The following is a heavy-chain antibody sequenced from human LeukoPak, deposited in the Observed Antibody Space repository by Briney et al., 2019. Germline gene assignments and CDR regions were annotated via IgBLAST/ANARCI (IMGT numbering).Heavy chain of an antibody. Sequence: GGSLRLSCAASGFTFSSSAMHWVRQAPGKGLEYVSAISTNGGSTYYADSVRGRFTISRDNSKNTLFLQMGSLRAEDMAVYYCASLGRNTPAVWGQGTTVTVSS. CDR2: ISTNGGST. V-gene: IGHV3-64*02. CDR1: GFTFSSSA. CDR3: ASLGRNTPAV. D-gene: IGHD3-16*01. J-gene: IGHJ6*02.